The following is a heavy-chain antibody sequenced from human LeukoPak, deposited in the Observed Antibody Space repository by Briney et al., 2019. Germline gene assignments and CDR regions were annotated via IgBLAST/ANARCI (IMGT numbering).Heavy chain of an antibody. V-gene: IGHV3-20*01. CDR2: INWNGGST. D-gene: IGHD3-22*01. Sequence: RTGGSLRLSCAASGFTFDDYGMSWVRQAPGKGLEWVSGINWNGGSTVYADSVKGRFTISRDNAKNSLYLQMNSPRAEDTALYHCARDFREGYYYYDSSGYYRTWFDPWGQGTLVTVSS. CDR1: GFTFDDYG. J-gene: IGHJ5*02. CDR3: ARDFREGYYYYDSSGYYRTWFDP.